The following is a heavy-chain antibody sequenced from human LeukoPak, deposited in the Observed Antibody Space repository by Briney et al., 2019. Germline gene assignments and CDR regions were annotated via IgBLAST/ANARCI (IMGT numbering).Heavy chain of an antibody. CDR3: AKDGYIGFNLDY. D-gene: IGHD1-14*01. J-gene: IGHJ4*02. Sequence: QVQLVESGGGVVQPGGSLRLSCAASGFTFSSYGMHWVRQAPGKGLEWVAFIRHDGSNKYYADSVKGRFTISRDNSKNTLYLQMNSLRAEDTAVYYCAKDGYIGFNLDYWGQGTLVTVSS. CDR1: GFTFSSYG. V-gene: IGHV3-30*02. CDR2: IRHDGSNK.